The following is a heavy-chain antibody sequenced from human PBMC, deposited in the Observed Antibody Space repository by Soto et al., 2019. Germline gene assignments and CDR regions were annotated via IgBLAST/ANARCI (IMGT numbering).Heavy chain of an antibody. D-gene: IGHD3-10*01. Sequence: EVQLVESGGGLVKPGGSLRLSCAASGFTFSNAWMSWVRQAPGKGLEWVGRIKSKTDGGTTDYAAPVKGRFTISRDDSKNTLYLQMNSLKTEDTAVYYCTTVGGIWGSGSYYKPPRYYYYMDVWGKGTTVTVSS. CDR1: GFTFSNAW. CDR2: IKSKTDGGTT. V-gene: IGHV3-15*01. J-gene: IGHJ6*03. CDR3: TTVGGIWGSGSYYKPPRYYYYMDV.